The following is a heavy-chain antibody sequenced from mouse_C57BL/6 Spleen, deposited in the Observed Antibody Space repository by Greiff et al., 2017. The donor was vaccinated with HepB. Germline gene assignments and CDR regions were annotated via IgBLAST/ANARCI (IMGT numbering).Heavy chain of an antibody. V-gene: IGHV1-39*01. CDR2: INPHYGTT. Sequence: EVQLQQSGPELVKPGASVKISCQASGYSFTDYNMNWVKQSNGKSLEWIGVINPHYGTTSYNQKFKGKATLTVDQSSSTAYMQLNSLTSEDSAVYYCARGALIYDGYPGYFDVWGTGTTVTVSS. CDR3: ARGALIYDGYPGYFDV. D-gene: IGHD2-3*01. J-gene: IGHJ1*03. CDR1: GYSFTDYN.